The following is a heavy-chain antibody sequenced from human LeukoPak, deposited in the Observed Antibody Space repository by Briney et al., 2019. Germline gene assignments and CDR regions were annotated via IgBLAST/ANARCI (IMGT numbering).Heavy chain of an antibody. CDR3: ARNSGDFWSGYTDFDY. D-gene: IGHD3-3*01. J-gene: IGHJ4*02. V-gene: IGHV4-59*01. Sequence: SETLSLTCTVSGGSMNRYYWSWIRQPPGKGLEWIGYIYYSGNTNYNPSLKSRVTMSVDTSKSQFSLKLSSVTAADTAVYYCARNSGDFWSGYTDFDYWGQGTLVTVSS. CDR1: GGSMNRYY. CDR2: IYYSGNT.